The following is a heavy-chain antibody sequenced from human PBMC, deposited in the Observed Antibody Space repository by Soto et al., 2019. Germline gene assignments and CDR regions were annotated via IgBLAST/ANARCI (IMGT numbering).Heavy chain of an antibody. CDR2: IWYDGSNK. D-gene: IGHD2-2*01. CDR1: GFTFSSYG. V-gene: IGHV3-33*01. Sequence: GGSLRLSCAASGFTFSSYGMHWVRQAPGKGLEWVAVIWYDGSNKYYADSVKGRFTISRDNSKNTLYLQMNSLRAEDTAVYYCARDFLEYQLYDAFDIWGQGTMVTVSS. CDR3: ARDFLEYQLYDAFDI. J-gene: IGHJ3*02.